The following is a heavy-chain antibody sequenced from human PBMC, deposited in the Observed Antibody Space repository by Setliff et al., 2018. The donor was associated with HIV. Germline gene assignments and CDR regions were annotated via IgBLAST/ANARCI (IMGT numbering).Heavy chain of an antibody. D-gene: IGHD3-22*01. CDR1: GFSLSTSGVG. J-gene: IGHJ4*02. CDR3: AHTYYYDSSGYYSLLDY. Sequence: GSGPTLVNPTQTLTLTCTFSGFSLSTSGVGVGWIRQPPGEALEWLALVYWDDDKRYSPSLKSRLTITTDTSKNQVVLTMTDMDPVDTATYYCAHTYYYDSSGYYSLLDYWGQGTLVTVSS. CDR2: VYWDDDK. V-gene: IGHV2-5*02.